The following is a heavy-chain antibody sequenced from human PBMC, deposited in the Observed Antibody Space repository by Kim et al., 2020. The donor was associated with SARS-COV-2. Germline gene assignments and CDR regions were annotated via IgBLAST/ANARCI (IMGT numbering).Heavy chain of an antibody. CDR2: IYYSGST. V-gene: IGHV4-39*01. J-gene: IGHJ3*02. CDR3: ATSNYYDSSGDAFDI. CDR1: GGSISSSSYY. D-gene: IGHD3-22*01. Sequence: SETLSLTCTVSGGSISSSSYYWGWIRQPPGKGLEWIGSIYYSGSTYYNPSLKSRVTISVDTSKNQFSLKLSSVTAADTAVYYCATSNYYDSSGDAFDIWGQGTMVTVSS.